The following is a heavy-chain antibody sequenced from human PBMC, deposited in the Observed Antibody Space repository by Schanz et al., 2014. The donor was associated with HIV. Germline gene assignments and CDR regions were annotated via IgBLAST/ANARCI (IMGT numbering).Heavy chain of an antibody. CDR3: AKDRTDSGWYKEGPRELGE. V-gene: IGHV3-30*18. Sequence: VQLLESGGGLAQPGGSLRLSCAASGFTFITYGMHWVRQAPGKGLEWVAGISYDGSNKYYADSVKGRFTISRDSFNNTLYLHMSSLRAEDTAVYFCAKDRTDSGWYKEGPRELGEWGQGTLVTVSS. CDR2: ISYDGSNK. D-gene: IGHD6-19*01. CDR1: GFTFITYG. J-gene: IGHJ4*02.